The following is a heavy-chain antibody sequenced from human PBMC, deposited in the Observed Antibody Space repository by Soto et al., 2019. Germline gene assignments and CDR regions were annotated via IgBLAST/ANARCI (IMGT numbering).Heavy chain of an antibody. CDR3: ARDLHDYSNYRGHYYDYMDV. CDR2: IYSGGST. D-gene: IGHD4-4*01. CDR1: GFTVSSNY. J-gene: IGHJ6*03. V-gene: IGHV3-66*01. Sequence: EVQLVESGGGLVQPGGSLRLSCAASGFTVSSNYMSWVRQAPGKGLEWVSVIYSGGSTYYADSVKGRFTISKDNSKNALYLQMNSLRAEDTAVYYCARDLHDYSNYRGHYYDYMDVWGKGTTVTVSS.